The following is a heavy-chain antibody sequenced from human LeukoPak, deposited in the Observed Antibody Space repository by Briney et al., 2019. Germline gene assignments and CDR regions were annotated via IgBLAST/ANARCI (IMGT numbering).Heavy chain of an antibody. CDR3: ARGDVFTGDYIVDP. Sequence: GASVRVSCKAPGYTFTSSGTSWGRQAPGEGLGWMGIINPSGGSTSYAQTVQGRVTMTRDTSTSTVYLELSSLRAEDTAVYYCARGDVFTGDYIVDPWGQGTLVTVSS. V-gene: IGHV1-46*01. J-gene: IGHJ5*02. CDR2: INPSGGST. D-gene: IGHD3-9*01. CDR1: GYTFTSSG.